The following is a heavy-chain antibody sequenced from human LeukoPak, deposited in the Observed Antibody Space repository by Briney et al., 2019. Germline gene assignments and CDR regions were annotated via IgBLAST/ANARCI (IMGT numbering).Heavy chain of an antibody. J-gene: IGHJ3*01. CDR1: GGTFSSYT. CDR2: IIPILGIA. Sequence: GASVKVSCKASGGTFSSYTISWVRQAPGQGLEWMGRIIPILGIANYAQKFQGRVTITADKSTSTAYMELSSLRSEDTAVYYCARARNWNGENAFDFWGQGTMVTVSS. D-gene: IGHD1-1*01. V-gene: IGHV1-69*02. CDR3: ARARNWNGENAFDF.